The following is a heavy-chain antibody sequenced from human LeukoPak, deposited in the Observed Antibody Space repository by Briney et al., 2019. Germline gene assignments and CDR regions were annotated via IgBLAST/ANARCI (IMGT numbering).Heavy chain of an antibody. CDR2: IWYDGSNK. D-gene: IGHD2-21*02. J-gene: IGHJ4*02. V-gene: IGHV3-33*08. CDR1: GFTFSSYG. Sequence: PGGSLRLSCAASGFTFSSYGMHWVRQAPGKGLEWVAVIWYDGSNKYYADSVKGRFTISRDNSKNTLYLQMNSLRAEDTAVYYCARVDCGGDCSDFDYWGQGTLVTVSS. CDR3: ARVDCGGDCSDFDY.